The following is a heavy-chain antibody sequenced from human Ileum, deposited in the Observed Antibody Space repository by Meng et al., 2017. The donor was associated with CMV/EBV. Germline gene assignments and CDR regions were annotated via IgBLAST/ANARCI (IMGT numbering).Heavy chain of an antibody. J-gene: IGHJ2*01. Sequence: MLLGEFGGDLVQPGGSLSLSLAASEFTFSSYDLHWVRQVTGKGLEWVSGIGRGGDAYYAGSVKGRFTISRGDAKNSLYLQMNSLRAGDTAVYYCAREVLDTISSGWDLDLWGRGTLVTVSS. CDR3: AREVLDTISSGWDLDL. CDR2: IGRGGDA. V-gene: IGHV3-13*01. D-gene: IGHD6-6*01. CDR1: EFTFSSYD.